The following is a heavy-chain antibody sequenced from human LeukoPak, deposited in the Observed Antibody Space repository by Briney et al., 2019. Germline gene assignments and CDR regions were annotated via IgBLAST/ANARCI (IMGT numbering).Heavy chain of an antibody. CDR3: ARRNYYDSSGYYYFAFDI. CDR2: IESDGSST. J-gene: IGHJ3*02. Sequence: SGASLRLSCAASGFTFSSHWMHWVRQAPGKGLVWVSRIESDGSSTTYADSVRGRFTISRDNAKNTLYLQMNSLRAEDTAVYYCARRNYYDSSGYYYFAFDIWGQGTMVTVSS. CDR1: GFTFSSHW. V-gene: IGHV3-74*01. D-gene: IGHD3-22*01.